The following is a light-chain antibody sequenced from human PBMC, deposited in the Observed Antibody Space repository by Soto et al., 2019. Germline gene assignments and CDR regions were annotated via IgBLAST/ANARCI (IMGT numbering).Light chain of an antibody. V-gene: IGKV1-39*01. CDR1: QTIGTN. Sequence: DIQMTQSPSSLYASVGDRVSLTCRASQTIGTNLNWYQQKSGQAPKVLLYGASTLQSGVPSRFSGRGSGTDFTLTINSLQPEDFATYYCQHNYSTPPTFGQGTKGESK. CDR3: QHNYSTPPT. J-gene: IGKJ1*01. CDR2: GAS.